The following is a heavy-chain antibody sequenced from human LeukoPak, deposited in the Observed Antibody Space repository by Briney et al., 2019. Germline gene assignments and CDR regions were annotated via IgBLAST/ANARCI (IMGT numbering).Heavy chain of an antibody. J-gene: IGHJ6*02. D-gene: IGHD3-10*01. V-gene: IGHV4-59*08. CDR3: ARLRIGVTYYYYAMDV. CDR2: IYYSGST. Sequence: SETLSLTCTVSGGSISSYYWSWIRQPPGKGLEWIGYIYYSGSTHYNPSLKSRVTISVDTSKNQFSLKLTSVTAADTAVYYCARLRIGVTYYYYAMDVWGQGTTVTVSS. CDR1: GGSISSYY.